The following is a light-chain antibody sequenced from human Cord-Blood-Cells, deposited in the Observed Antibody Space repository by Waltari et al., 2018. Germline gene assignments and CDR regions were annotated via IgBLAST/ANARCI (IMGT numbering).Light chain of an antibody. CDR2: GAS. CDR3: QQYGSSPRT. Sequence: EIVLTQSPGTLSFSPGETATLSCRASQSVSSSYLAWYQQTPGQAPRLLIYGASSRATGIPDRFSGSGSGTDFTLTISRLEPEDFAVYYCQQYGSSPRTFGQGTKVEIK. V-gene: IGKV3-20*01. CDR1: QSVSSSY. J-gene: IGKJ1*01.